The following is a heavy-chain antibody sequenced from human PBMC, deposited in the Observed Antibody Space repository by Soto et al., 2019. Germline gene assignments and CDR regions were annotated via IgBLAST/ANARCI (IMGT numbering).Heavy chain of an antibody. Sequence: QVQLQQWGAGLLKPSETLSLTCAVYGGSFSGYYWSWIRQPPGKGLEWIGEINHSGSTNYNPSLKSRVTISVDTSKNQFSLKLSSVTAADTAVYYCARRGRYGIAARLERGSWFDPWGQGTLVTVSS. V-gene: IGHV4-34*01. J-gene: IGHJ5*02. CDR2: INHSGST. CDR1: GGSFSGYY. CDR3: ARRGRYGIAARLERGSWFDP. D-gene: IGHD6-6*01.